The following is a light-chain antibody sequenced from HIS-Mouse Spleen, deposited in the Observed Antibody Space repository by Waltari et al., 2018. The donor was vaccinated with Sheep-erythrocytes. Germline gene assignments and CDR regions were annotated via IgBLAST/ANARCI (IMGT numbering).Light chain of an antibody. J-gene: IGKJ2*01. V-gene: IGKV1-8*01. CDR2: AAS. CDR1: QGISSY. Sequence: AIRMTQSPSSPSASTGDRGTITCRASQGISSYLAWYQQKPGKAPKLLIYAASTLQSGVPSRFSGSGSGTDFTLTISCLQSEDFATYYCQQYYSYPYTFGQGTKLEIK. CDR3: QQYYSYPYT.